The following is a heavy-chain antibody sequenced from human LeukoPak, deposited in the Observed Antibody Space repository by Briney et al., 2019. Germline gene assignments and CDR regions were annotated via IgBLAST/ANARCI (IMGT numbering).Heavy chain of an antibody. CDR3: AREPSLPAAITAPGAFDP. CDR2: ITSSSSYI. Sequence: KPGGSLRLSCAASGFTFSSYSMNWVRQAPEKGLEWVSSITSSSSYIYYADSVKGRFTISRDNAKNSLYLQMNSLRAEDTAIYYCAREPSLPAAITAPGAFDPWGQGTLVTVSS. V-gene: IGHV3-21*01. CDR1: GFTFSSYS. D-gene: IGHD2-2*02. J-gene: IGHJ5*02.